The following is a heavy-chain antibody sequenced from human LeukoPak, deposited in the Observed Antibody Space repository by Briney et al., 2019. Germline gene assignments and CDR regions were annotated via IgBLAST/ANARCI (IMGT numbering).Heavy chain of an antibody. CDR3: ARDLRGLVY. CDR2: IYYSGST. Sequence: SETLSLTCTVSGGSISSYYWSWIRQPPGKGLEWIGYIYYSGSTNYNPSLKSRVTISVDTSKNQFSLKLSSVTAADTAVYYCARDLRGLVYWGQGTLVTVSS. J-gene: IGHJ4*02. V-gene: IGHV4-59*01. D-gene: IGHD3-10*01. CDR1: GGSISSYY.